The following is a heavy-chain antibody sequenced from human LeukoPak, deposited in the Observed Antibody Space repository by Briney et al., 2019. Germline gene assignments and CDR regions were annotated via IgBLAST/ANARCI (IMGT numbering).Heavy chain of an antibody. D-gene: IGHD4-17*01. CDR1: GFTFSSYS. CDR2: MNLDGSEK. Sequence: GGSLRLSCAASGFTFSSYSMNWVRQAPGKGLEWVANMNLDGSEKYYVDSVKGRFTISRDNAKNSLYLQMNSLTAEDTAVYYCARDDYGPATYGGQGTLVTVSS. CDR3: ARDDYGPATY. J-gene: IGHJ4*02. V-gene: IGHV3-7*01.